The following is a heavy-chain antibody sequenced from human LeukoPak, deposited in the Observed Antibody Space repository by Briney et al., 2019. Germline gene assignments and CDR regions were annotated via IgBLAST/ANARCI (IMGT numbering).Heavy chain of an antibody. V-gene: IGHV3-23*01. Sequence: GGSLRLSCAASGFTFSSYAMSWVRQAPGKGLEWVSAISGSGGSTYYADSVKGRFTISRDNSKNTLYLQMNSLRAEDTAAYYCARDEPYSSGWGYYYYYMDVWGKGTTVTVSS. CDR3: ARDEPYSSGWGYYYYYMDV. J-gene: IGHJ6*03. CDR1: GFTFSSYA. CDR2: ISGSGGST. D-gene: IGHD6-19*01.